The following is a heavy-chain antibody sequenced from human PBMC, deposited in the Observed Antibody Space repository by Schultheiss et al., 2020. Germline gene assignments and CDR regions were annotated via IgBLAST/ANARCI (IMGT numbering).Heavy chain of an antibody. Sequence: SQTLSLTCTVSGGSISSSSYYWGWIRQPPGKGLEWIGSIYYSGSTNYNPSLKSRVTISVDTSKNQFSLKLSSVTAADTAVYYCARDSSYLTPRAYYYGSGNDYYYGMDVWGQGTTGIGSS. CDR1: GGSISSSSYY. CDR3: ARDSSYLTPRAYYYGSGNDYYYGMDV. J-gene: IGHJ6*02. V-gene: IGHV4-39*07. D-gene: IGHD3-10*01. CDR2: IYYSGST.